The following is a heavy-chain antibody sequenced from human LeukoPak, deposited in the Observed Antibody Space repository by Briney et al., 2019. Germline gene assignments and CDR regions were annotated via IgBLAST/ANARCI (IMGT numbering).Heavy chain of an antibody. V-gene: IGHV4-38-2*02. CDR3: ARDDDSSGYYYV. D-gene: IGHD3-22*01. Sequence: SETLSLTCAVSGYSISSGYYWGWIRQPPGKGLEWIGSIYHSGSTYYNPSLKSRVTISVDTSKNQFSLKLSSVTAADTAVYYCARDDDSSGYYYVWGQGTLVTVSS. CDR1: GYSISSGYY. CDR2: IYHSGST. J-gene: IGHJ4*02.